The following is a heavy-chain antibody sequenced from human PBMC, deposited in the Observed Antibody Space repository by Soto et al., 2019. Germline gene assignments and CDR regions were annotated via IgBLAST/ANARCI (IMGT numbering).Heavy chain of an antibody. J-gene: IGHJ4*02. D-gene: IGHD3-22*01. Sequence: SETLSLTCTVSGGSISSSSYYWGWIRQPPGKGLEWIGSIYYSGSTYYNPSLKSRVTISVDTSKNQFSLKLSSVTAADTAVYYCARLTYDSRGIDYWGQGTLVTVSS. V-gene: IGHV4-39*01. CDR3: ARLTYDSRGIDY. CDR1: GGSISSSSYY. CDR2: IYYSGST.